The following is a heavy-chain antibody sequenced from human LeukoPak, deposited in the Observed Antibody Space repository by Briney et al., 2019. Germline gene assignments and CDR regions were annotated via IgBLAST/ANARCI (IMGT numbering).Heavy chain of an antibody. D-gene: IGHD2-2*02. CDR2: INPNSGDR. CDR1: GYTFTAYY. CDR3: ARDRIGCSSTSCYIDF. Sequence: ASVKLSCKASGYTFTAYYIHWVRLAPGQGLEWMGRINPNSGDRSYAQKFQGRVTMTRDTSMSTAYMEVSTMTSDDTATYYCARDRIGCSSTSCYIDFWGQGTLVTVSS. J-gene: IGHJ4*02. V-gene: IGHV1-2*06.